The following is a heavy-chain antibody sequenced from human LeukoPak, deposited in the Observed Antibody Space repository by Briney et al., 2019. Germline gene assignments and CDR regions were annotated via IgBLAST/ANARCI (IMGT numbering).Heavy chain of an antibody. CDR1: GFTFSNFA. J-gene: IGHJ4*02. CDR3: AKDQAGGMYYYDSSGSKRVY. CDR2: ISGSGGST. V-gene: IGHV3-23*01. Sequence: GGSLRLSCAASGFTFSNFAMRWVRQAPGKGLEWVSAISGSGGSTYYADSVKGRFTISRDNSKNTLYLQMNSLRAEDTAVYYCAKDQAGGMYYYDSSGSKRVYWGQGTLVTVSS. D-gene: IGHD3-22*01.